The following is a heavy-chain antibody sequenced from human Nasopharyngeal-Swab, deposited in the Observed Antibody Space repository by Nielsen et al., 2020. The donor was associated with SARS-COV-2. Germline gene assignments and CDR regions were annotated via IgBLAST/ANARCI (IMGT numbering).Heavy chain of an antibody. CDR2: ISSSSSYI. Sequence: GESLKISCAASGFTFSSYSMNWVRQAPGKGLEWVSSISSSSSYIYYADSVKGRFTISRDNAKNSLYLQMNSLRAEDTAVYYCARDPQRDYCGSDCSYFDYWGQGTLVTVSS. J-gene: IGHJ4*02. CDR1: GFTFSSYS. CDR3: ARDPQRDYCGSDCSYFDY. D-gene: IGHD2-21*02. V-gene: IGHV3-21*01.